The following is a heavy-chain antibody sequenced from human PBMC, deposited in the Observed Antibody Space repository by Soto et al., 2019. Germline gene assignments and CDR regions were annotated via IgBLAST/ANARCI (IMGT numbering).Heavy chain of an antibody. CDR1: GGSISRCY. D-gene: IGHD3-16*01. V-gene: IGHV4-59*01. CDR2: IYYSGST. J-gene: IGHJ4*02. Sequence: PSEALPVTCTVSGGSISRCYWSWIRQPPGKGLEWIGYIYYSGSTNYNPPLKSRVTISVDTSKNQFSLKLSSVTAADTAVYYCARDGLYDRFDYWGQGTLVTV. CDR3: ARDGLYDRFDY.